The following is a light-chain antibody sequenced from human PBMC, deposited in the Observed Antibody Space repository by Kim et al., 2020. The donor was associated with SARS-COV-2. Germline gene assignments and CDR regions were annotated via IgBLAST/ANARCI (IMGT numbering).Light chain of an antibody. CDR3: NSRDSNNNVL. J-gene: IGLJ2*01. V-gene: IGLV3-19*01. CDR2: GKD. Sequence: VALGQTVRITCQGDSLRSYYATWYQQKPGQAPKVVIYGKDNRPSGVPDRFSGSSSGNTAYLTITGTQAGDEADYYCNSRDSNNNVLFGGGTQLTVL. CDR1: SLRSYY.